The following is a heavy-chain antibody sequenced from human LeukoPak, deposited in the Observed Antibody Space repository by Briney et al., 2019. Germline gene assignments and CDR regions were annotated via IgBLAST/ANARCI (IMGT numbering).Heavy chain of an antibody. D-gene: IGHD3-22*01. J-gene: IGHJ6*02. V-gene: IGHV3-23*01. Sequence: GGSLRLSCAASGFTFSSYAMSWVRQAPGKGLEWVSAISGSGGSTYYADSVKGRFTISRDNSKNTLYLQMNSLRAEDTAVYYCAKGGGTRGYYYDSSGYYGMDVWGQGTTVTVSS. CDR2: ISGSGGST. CDR1: GFTFSSYA. CDR3: AKGGGTRGYYYDSSGYYGMDV.